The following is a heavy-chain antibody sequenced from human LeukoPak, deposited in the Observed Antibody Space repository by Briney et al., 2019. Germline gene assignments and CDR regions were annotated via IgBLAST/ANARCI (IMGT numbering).Heavy chain of an antibody. CDR1: GFTFSSYG. CDR3: AKAAAAGNRPNWFDP. V-gene: IGHV3-23*01. J-gene: IGHJ5*02. Sequence: GGSLRLSCAASGFTFSSYGMSWVRQAPGKGLEWVSAISGSGGSTYYADSVKGRFTISRDNSKNTLYLQMNSLRAEDTAVYYCAKAAAAGNRPNWFDPWGQGTLVTVSS. D-gene: IGHD6-13*01. CDR2: ISGSGGST.